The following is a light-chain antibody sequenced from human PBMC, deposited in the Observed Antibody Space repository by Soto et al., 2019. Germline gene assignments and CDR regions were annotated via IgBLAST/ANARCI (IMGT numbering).Light chain of an antibody. V-gene: IGKV3D-20*02. J-gene: IGKJ1*01. Sequence: EIVLTHYQCTLSLSPGERATLSCRASQSVSSSYLAWYQQKPVQAPRLLIYDASNRATGIPARFSGSGSGTDFTLTISSLEPEDFAVYYCQQRSNWPPWTFGQGTKVDIK. CDR3: QQRSNWPPWT. CDR2: DAS. CDR1: QSVSSSY.